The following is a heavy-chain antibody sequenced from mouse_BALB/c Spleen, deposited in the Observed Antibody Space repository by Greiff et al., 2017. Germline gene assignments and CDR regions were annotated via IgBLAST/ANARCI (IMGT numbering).Heavy chain of an antibody. CDR3: AKLRRYFDY. CDR1: GYTFTSYW. J-gene: IGHJ2*01. D-gene: IGHD2-4*01. V-gene: IGHV1-7*01. Sequence: QVQLKESGAELAKPGASVKMSCKASGYTFTSYWMHWVKQRPGQGLEWIGYINPSTGYTEYNQKFKDKATLTADKSSSTAYMQLSSLTSEDSAVYYCAKLRRYFDYWGQGTTLTVSA. CDR2: INPSTGYT.